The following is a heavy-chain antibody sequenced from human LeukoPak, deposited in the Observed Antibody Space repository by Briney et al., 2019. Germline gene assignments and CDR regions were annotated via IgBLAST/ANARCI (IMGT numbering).Heavy chain of an antibody. J-gene: IGHJ4*02. Sequence: SETLSLTCAVSGGSISSGGYSWSWIRQPPGKGLEWIGYIYHSGSTYYNPSLKSRVTISVDRSKNQFSLKLSSVTAADTAVYYCAREGDNSYFDYWGQGTLVTVSS. CDR3: AREGDNSYFDY. D-gene: IGHD1-20*01. V-gene: IGHV4-30-2*01. CDR2: IYHSGST. CDR1: GGSISSGGYS.